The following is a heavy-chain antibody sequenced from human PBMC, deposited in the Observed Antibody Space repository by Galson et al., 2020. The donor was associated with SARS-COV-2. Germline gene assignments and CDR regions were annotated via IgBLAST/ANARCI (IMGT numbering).Heavy chain of an antibody. CDR3: ARGSSWPNDIVY. J-gene: IGHJ4*02. CDR2: INSDGSST. Sequence: GGSLRLSCAASGFTFISSWMHWVRQAPGKGLVWVSRINSDGSSTSYADSVKGRFTISRDNAKNTLYLQMNSLRAEDTAVYYCARGSSWPNDIVYWGQGTRVTVSS. D-gene: IGHD6-13*01. V-gene: IGHV3-74*01. CDR1: GFTFISSW.